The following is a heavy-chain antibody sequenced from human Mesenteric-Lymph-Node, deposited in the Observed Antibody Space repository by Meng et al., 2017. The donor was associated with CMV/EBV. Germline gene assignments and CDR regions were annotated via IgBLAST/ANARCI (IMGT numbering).Heavy chain of an antibody. CDR2: IYWDDDK. CDR3: AHRQFSYYYGSGPLDY. CDR1: FSLSTSGVG. V-gene: IGHV2-5*02. D-gene: IGHD3-10*01. Sequence: FSLSTSGVGVGWIRQPPGKALEWLALIYWDDDKRYRPSLKSRLTITKDTSKNQVVLTMTNMDPVDTATYYCAHRQFSYYYGSGPLDYWGQGTLVTVSS. J-gene: IGHJ4*02.